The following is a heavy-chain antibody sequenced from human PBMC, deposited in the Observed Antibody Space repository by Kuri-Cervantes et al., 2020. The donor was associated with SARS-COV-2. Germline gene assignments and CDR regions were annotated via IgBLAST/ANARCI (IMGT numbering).Heavy chain of an antibody. D-gene: IGHD1-20*01. Sequence: GGSLRLSCAASGFTFSSYSMNWVRQAPGKGLVWVSYISSSSSTIYYADSVKGRFTISRDNVKNSLYLQMNSLRAEDTAVYYCARGNNWNVYDPTYFDYWGQGTLVTVSS. CDR3: ARGNNWNVYDPTYFDY. CDR2: ISSSSSTI. V-gene: IGHV3-48*04. CDR1: GFTFSSYS. J-gene: IGHJ4*02.